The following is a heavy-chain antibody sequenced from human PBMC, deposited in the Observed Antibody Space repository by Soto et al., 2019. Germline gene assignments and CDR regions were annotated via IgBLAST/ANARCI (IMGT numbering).Heavy chain of an antibody. CDR2: IDPSDSYT. CDR1: GYSFTSYW. CDR3: ARHVGLAPALVYYGRDA. Sequence: SLKLFCKFSGYSFTSYWISWVRQMPGKGLEWMGRIDPSDSYTNYSPSFQGHVTISADKSISTAYLQWSSPKASDTAMYYCARHVGLAPALVYYGRDAWGQRTTVTV. V-gene: IGHV5-10-1*01. D-gene: IGHD2-15*01. J-gene: IGHJ6*02.